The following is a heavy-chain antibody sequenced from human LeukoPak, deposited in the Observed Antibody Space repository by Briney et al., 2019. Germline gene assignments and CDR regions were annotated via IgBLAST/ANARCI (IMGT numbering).Heavy chain of an antibody. D-gene: IGHD6-13*01. CDR1: GFTFSSYA. CDR3: AKVTAAAGISGYDAFDI. Sequence: GESLKISCAASGFTFSSYAMSWVRQAPGKGLEWVSAISGSGGSTYYADSVKGRFTISRDNSKNTLYLQMNSLRAEDTAVYYCAKVTAAAGISGYDAFDIWGQGTMVTVSS. V-gene: IGHV3-23*01. J-gene: IGHJ3*02. CDR2: ISGSGGST.